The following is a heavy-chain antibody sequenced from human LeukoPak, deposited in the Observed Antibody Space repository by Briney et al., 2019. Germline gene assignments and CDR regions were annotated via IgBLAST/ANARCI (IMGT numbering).Heavy chain of an antibody. CDR2: ISGSGGST. J-gene: IGHJ4*02. CDR1: GFTFSSYA. CDR3: ARDQATLVVVPPAPYY. V-gene: IGHV3-23*01. Sequence: GGSLRLSCAASGFTFSSYAMSWVRQAPGKGLEWVSAISGSGGSTYYADSVKDRFTISRDSSKNTLYLQMNSLRADDTAVYYCARDQATLVVVPPAPYYWGQGTLVTVSS. D-gene: IGHD2-2*01.